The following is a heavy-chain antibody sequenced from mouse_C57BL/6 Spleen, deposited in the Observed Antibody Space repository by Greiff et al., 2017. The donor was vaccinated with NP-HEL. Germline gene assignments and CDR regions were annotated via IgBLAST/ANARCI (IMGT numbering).Heavy chain of an antibody. Sequence: VQLQQPGAELVMPGASVKLSCKASGYTFTSYWMHWVKQRPGQGLEWIGEIDPADSYTNYNQKFKGKSTLTVDKSSSTAYMQLSSLTSEDSAVYYCASLGRGRYVEVWGTGTTVTVAS. CDR2: IDPADSYT. J-gene: IGHJ1*03. CDR1: GYTFTSYW. CDR3: ASLGRGRYVEV. D-gene: IGHD4-1*01. V-gene: IGHV1-69*01.